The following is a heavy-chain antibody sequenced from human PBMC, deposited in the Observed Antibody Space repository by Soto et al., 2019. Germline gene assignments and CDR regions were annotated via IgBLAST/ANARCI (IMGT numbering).Heavy chain of an antibody. CDR1: GYTLSSFY. D-gene: IGHD1-1*01. CDR2: IDPSAGST. J-gene: IGHJ4*02. Sequence: ASVKVSCKASGYTLSSFYMHWMRQAPGQGLEWMGVIDPSAGSTTYAQKFKGRVRMTRDTFTSTVFMELSSLRSEDTAVYYCARSPRPTGTTLYYFDSWGQRTLVTVSS. V-gene: IGHV1-46*01. CDR3: ARSPRPTGTTLYYFDS.